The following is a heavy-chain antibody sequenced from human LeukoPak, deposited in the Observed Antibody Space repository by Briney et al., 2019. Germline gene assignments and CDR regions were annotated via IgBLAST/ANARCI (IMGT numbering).Heavy chain of an antibody. V-gene: IGHV3-23*01. Sequence: PGGSLRLSCVVSGFTFSTSAMSWVRQAPGKGLEWVSLISNNGGTTYYANSVKGRFTISRDNAKNSLYLQMNSLRAEDTALYYCAKGFLESSYGMDVWGQGTTVTVSS. J-gene: IGHJ6*02. D-gene: IGHD3-3*01. CDR3: AKGFLESSYGMDV. CDR2: ISNNGGTT. CDR1: GFTFSTSA.